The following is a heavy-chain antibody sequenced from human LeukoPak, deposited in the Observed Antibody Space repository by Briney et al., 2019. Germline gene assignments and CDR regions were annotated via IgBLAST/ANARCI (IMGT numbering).Heavy chain of an antibody. CDR3: ARAGYGDFYYLDY. CDR2: INPNYGGT. CDR1: GYTFTGYY. V-gene: IGHV1-2*02. D-gene: IGHD4-17*01. Sequence: ASVKVSCKASGYTFTGYYIHWVRQAPGQGLEWMGWINPNYGGTSYAQKFQGRVTMTGDTSIGTAYMELSSLRSDDTAVYYCARAGYGDFYYLDYWGQGTLVTVSS. J-gene: IGHJ4*02.